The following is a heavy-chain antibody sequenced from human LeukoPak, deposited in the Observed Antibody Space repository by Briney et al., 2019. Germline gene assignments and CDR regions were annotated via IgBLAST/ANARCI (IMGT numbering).Heavy chain of an antibody. CDR3: ARLYYYDSSGYYPFDY. Sequence: SETLSLTCTVSGGSISSYYWSWIRQPPGKGLEWIGYIYYSGSTNYNPSLKSRVTISVDTSKNQFSLKLSSVTAADTAVYYCARLYYYDSSGYYPFDYWGQGTLVTVSS. D-gene: IGHD3-22*01. V-gene: IGHV4-59*08. J-gene: IGHJ4*02. CDR1: GGSISSYY. CDR2: IYYSGST.